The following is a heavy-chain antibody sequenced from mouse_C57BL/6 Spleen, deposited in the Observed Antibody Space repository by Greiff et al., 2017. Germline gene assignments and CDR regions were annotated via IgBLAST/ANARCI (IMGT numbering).Heavy chain of an antibody. V-gene: IGHV10-1*01. CDR2: IRSKSNNYAT. Sequence: EVHLVESGGGLVQPKGSLKLSCAASGFSFNTYAMNWVRQAPGKGLEWVARIRSKSNNYATYYADSVKDRFTISRDDSESMLYLQMNNLKTEDTAMYYCVRSYDYDTAWFAYWGQGTLVTVSA. CDR1: GFSFNTYA. CDR3: VRSYDYDTAWFAY. D-gene: IGHD2-4*01. J-gene: IGHJ3*01.